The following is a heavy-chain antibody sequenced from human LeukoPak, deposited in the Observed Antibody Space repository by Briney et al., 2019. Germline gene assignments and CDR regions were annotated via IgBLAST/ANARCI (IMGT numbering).Heavy chain of an antibody. J-gene: IGHJ6*03. CDR3: ASNQGTGLFGYYYYYMDV. Sequence: PSETLSLTCAVSGGPFSGYYWSWIRQPPGKGLEWIGEINHSGTTNYSPSLESRVTISADTSKKQFSLKLTSMTAADTAVYYCASNQGTGLFGYYYYYMDVWGEGTTVTVSS. V-gene: IGHV4-34*01. D-gene: IGHD2-8*02. CDR1: GGPFSGYY. CDR2: INHSGTT.